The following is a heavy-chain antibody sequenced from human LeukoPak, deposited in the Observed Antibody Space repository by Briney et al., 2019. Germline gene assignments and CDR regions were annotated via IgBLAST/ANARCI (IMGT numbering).Heavy chain of an antibody. CDR1: CGSFSGYY. J-gene: IGHJ2*01. Sequence: PSETLSLTCAVYCGSFSGYYWSWIRQPPGKGLEWIGEINHSGSTNYNPSLKSRVTISVDTSKNQFSLKLSSVTAADTAVYYCARFGRKYYYDSSGYPLSYWYFDLWGRGTLVTVSS. V-gene: IGHV4-34*01. D-gene: IGHD3-22*01. CDR3: ARFGRKYYYDSSGYPLSYWYFDL. CDR2: INHSGST.